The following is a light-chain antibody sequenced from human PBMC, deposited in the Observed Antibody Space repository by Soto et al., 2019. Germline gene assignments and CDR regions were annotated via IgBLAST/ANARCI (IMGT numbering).Light chain of an antibody. V-gene: IGKV1-5*03. Sequence: DIQMTQSPSTLSASLGDKVTITCRASESVRSWLAWYQQKPGQAPNLLIFAASSLQSGVPMRFSGRGSGTVFTLTISSLQPDDSATYFCQHYSDYPWTFGQGTKVEI. CDR3: QHYSDYPWT. CDR2: AAS. CDR1: ESVRSW. J-gene: IGKJ1*01.